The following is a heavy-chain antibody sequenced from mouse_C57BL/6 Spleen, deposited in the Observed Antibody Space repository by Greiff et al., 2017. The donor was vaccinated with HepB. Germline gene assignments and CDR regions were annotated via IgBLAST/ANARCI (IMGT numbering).Heavy chain of an antibody. J-gene: IGHJ3*01. Sequence: EVQLQQSGPELVKPGASVKISCKASGYTFTDYYMNWVKQSHGKSLEWIGDINPNNGGTSYNQKFKGKATLTVDKSSSTAYMELRSLTSEDSAVYYCARRNWDRGFAYWGQGTLVTVSA. CDR1: GYTFTDYY. V-gene: IGHV1-26*01. CDR3: ARRNWDRGFAY. CDR2: INPNNGGT. D-gene: IGHD4-1*01.